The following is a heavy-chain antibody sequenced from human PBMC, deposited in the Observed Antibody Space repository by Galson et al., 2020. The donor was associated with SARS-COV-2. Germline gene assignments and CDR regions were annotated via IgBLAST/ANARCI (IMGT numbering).Heavy chain of an antibody. CDR1: GYTFTGYY. CDR3: ARTNDYGDYLDY. CDR2: INPNSGGT. V-gene: IGHV1-2*02. Sequence: ASVKVSCKASGYTFTGYYMHWVRQAPGQGLEWMGWINPNSGGTNYAQKFQGRVTMTRDTSISTAYMELSRLRSDDTAVYYCARTNDYGDYLDYWGQGTLVTVSS. J-gene: IGHJ4*02. D-gene: IGHD4-17*01.